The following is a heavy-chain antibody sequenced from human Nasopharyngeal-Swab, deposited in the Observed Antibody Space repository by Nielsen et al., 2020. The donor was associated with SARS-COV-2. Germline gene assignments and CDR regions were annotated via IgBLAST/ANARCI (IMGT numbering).Heavy chain of an antibody. J-gene: IGHJ4*02. Sequence: GSLRLSCAVYGGSFSGYYWSWIRKPPGKGLEWIGEINHSGSTNYNPSLKSRFTISVDTSKNQFSLKMSSVTAADTAVYYCARLLHRDTAMVKAVVLDYWGQGTLVTVSS. V-gene: IGHV4-34*01. CDR1: GGSFSGYY. CDR2: INHSGST. D-gene: IGHD5-18*01. CDR3: ARLLHRDTAMVKAVVLDY.